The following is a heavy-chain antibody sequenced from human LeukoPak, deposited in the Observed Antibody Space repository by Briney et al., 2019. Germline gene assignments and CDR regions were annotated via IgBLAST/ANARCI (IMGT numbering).Heavy chain of an antibody. V-gene: IGHV3-7*01. Sequence: GGSLRLSCAASGFPFSRYCMSWVRGAPGMGLEWVANIKQDGSEKYYVDSVKGRVTISRDKAKNTLYLEKNSLKADDTAVYYCARHDRRPQCFDCWGQGTLVTVSS. J-gene: IGHJ4*02. D-gene: IGHD3-22*01. CDR2: IKQDGSEK. CDR3: ARHDRRPQCFDC. CDR1: GFPFSRYC.